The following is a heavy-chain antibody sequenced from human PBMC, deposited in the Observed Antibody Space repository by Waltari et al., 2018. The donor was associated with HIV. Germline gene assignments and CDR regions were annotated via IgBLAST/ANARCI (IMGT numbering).Heavy chain of an antibody. V-gene: IGHV3-33*01. CDR2: IWFDGSKK. CDR3: ARSSAPVYDILTGDNSYHFDF. CDR1: GFTLSSYG. J-gene: IGHJ4*02. Sequence: QVQLVESGGGVVQPGRSLRLSCAASGFTLSSYGMHWVRQAPGKWREWGACIWFDGSKKYDAAYGKSRLISSRENSKNTLYLQKISLRAEDTAVDYCARSSAPVYDILTGDNSYHFDFWGQGTLVTVSS. D-gene: IGHD3-9*01.